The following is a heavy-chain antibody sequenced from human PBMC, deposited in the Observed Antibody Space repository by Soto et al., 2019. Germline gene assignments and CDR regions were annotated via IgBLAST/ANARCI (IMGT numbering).Heavy chain of an antibody. J-gene: IGHJ3*02. CDR2: ISGSGGST. CDR1: GCTFSSYA. D-gene: IGHD2-2*01. V-gene: IGHV3-23*01. CDR3: AKDLVVPAAIGTHAFDI. Sequence: GGSLRLSCAASGCTFSSYAMSWVRQAPGKGLEWVSAISGSGGSTYYADSVKGRFTISRDNSKNTLYLQMNSLRAEDTAVYYCAKDLVVPAAIGTHAFDIWGQGTMVTVSS.